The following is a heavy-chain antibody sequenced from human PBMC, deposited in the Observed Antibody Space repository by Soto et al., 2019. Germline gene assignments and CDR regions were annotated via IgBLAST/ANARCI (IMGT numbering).Heavy chain of an antibody. V-gene: IGHV3-30-3*01. CDR3: ARDSGVWFGETPIYYFDY. Sequence: GGSLRLSCAASGFTFSSYAMHWVRQAPGKGLEWVAVISYDGSNKYYADSVKGRFTISRDNSKNTLYLQMNSLRAEDTAVYYCARDSGVWFGETPIYYFDYWGQGTLVTVSS. CDR1: GFTFSSYA. D-gene: IGHD3-10*01. CDR2: ISYDGSNK. J-gene: IGHJ4*02.